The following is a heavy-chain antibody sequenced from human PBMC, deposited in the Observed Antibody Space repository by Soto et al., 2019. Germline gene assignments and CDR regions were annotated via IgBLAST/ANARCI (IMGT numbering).Heavy chain of an antibody. J-gene: IGHJ4*02. V-gene: IGHV4-34*01. CDR1: GGSFSGYY. CDR3: ARGSKAAMVTGDSYFDY. D-gene: IGHD5-18*01. CDR2: INHSGST. Sequence: XGTLSLTCAVYGGSFSGYYWSWIRQPPGKGLEWIGEINHSGSTNYNPSLKSRVTISVDTSKNQFSLKLSSVTAADTAVYYCARGSKAAMVTGDSYFDYWGQGTLVTVSS.